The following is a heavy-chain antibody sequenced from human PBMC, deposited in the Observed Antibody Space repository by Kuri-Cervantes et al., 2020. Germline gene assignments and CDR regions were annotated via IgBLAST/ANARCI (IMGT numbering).Heavy chain of an antibody. Sequence: SQTLSLTCAISGDSVSSNGAAWNWIRQSPSRGLEWLGRTFYRSKWINQYAASVKSRITINPDTSKNQFSLQLNSVTPEDTAVYYCARDGGNSGDLDYWGQGTLVTVSS. CDR3: ARDGGNSGDLDY. CDR2: TFYRSKWIN. J-gene: IGHJ4*02. D-gene: IGHD4-23*01. CDR1: GDSVSSNGAA. V-gene: IGHV6-1*01.